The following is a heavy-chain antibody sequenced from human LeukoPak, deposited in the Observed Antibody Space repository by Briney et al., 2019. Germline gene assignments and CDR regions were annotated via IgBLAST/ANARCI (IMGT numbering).Heavy chain of an antibody. D-gene: IGHD6-13*01. V-gene: IGHV4-34*01. Sequence: SETLSLTCAVYGGSFSGYYLSWIRQPPGKGLEWIGEINHSGCTNYNPSLKSRVTISVDTSKNQFSLKLSSVTAADTAVYHCARAKGVKGSSPRPNRRNWFDPWGQGTLVTVSS. CDR2: INHSGCT. CDR1: GGSFSGYY. CDR3: ARAKGVKGSSPRPNRRNWFDP. J-gene: IGHJ5*02.